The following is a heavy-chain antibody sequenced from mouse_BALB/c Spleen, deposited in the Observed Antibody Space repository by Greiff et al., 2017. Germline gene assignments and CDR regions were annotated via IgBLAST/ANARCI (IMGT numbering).Heavy chain of an antibody. Sequence: VKLMESGPGLVQPSQSLSITCTVSGFSLTSYGVHWVRQSPGKGLEWLGVIWSGGSTDYNAAFISRLSISKDNSKSQVFFKMNSLQANDTAIYYCARNTYYRYDGYFDVWGAGTTVTVSS. CDR1: GFSLTSYG. J-gene: IGHJ1*01. V-gene: IGHV2-2*02. CDR3: ARNTYYRYDGYFDV. D-gene: IGHD2-14*01. CDR2: IWSGGST.